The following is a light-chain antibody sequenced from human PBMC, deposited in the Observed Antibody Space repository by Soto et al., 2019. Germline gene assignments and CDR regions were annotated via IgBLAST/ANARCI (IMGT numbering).Light chain of an antibody. J-gene: IGKJ1*01. V-gene: IGKV3-15*01. CDR3: QQYNNWWT. CDR2: GAS. CDR1: QSVSSS. Sequence: EIAMTQSPVTLSVSPGERATLSCRASQSVSSSLAWYQQKPGQAPRLLIHGASTRATGIPARFSGSGSGTEFTLTISSLQSEDFAVYYCQQYNNWWTFGQGTKVDIK.